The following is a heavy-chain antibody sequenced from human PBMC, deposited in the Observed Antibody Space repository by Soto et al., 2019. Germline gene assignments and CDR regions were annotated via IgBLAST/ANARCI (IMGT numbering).Heavy chain of an antibody. V-gene: IGHV1-18*01. CDR3: AWGRYFATTHRQWWYFDF. J-gene: IGHJ2*01. CDR1: GYTFITSG. CDR2: ISPANGDK. D-gene: IGHD3-16*01. Sequence: QVELVQSGPEVKRPGASVKVSCKASGYTFITSGINWVRQTPGQGLEWMGWISPANGDKKYAQNVTGRVTLTSETSTDTVYMELTNLRSDDTAVYFCAWGRYFATTHRQWWYFDFWGRGTLVTVSS.